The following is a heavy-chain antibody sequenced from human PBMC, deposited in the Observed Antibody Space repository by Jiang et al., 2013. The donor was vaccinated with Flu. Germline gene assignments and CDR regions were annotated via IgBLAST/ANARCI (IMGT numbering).Heavy chain of an antibody. V-gene: IGHV5-51*01. CDR3: ARLGLPRHFDI. J-gene: IGHJ3*02. CDR1: GYSFGKYW. D-gene: IGHD5-18*01. CDR2: IYPGDSRV. Sequence: GAEVKKPGESLKISCQGSGYSFGKYWVAWVRQMPGKGLEWMGMIYPGDSRVKYSPSFEGLVTMSADKSISTAYLQWSSLKASDTAMYYCARLGLPRHFDIWGQGTMVTVSS.